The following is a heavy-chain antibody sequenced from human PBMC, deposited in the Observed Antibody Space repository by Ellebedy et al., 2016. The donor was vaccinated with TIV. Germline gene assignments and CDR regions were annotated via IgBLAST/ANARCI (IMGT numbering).Heavy chain of an antibody. CDR3: ARVRSVYHYMDV. V-gene: IGHV3-30*03. CDR2: ISKNGNDR. J-gene: IGHJ6*03. Sequence: PGGSLRLSCVGSGFTFSSKGLHWVRQAPGKGLEWVAVISKNGNDRTYADSVKGRFTIARDNAKNSLYLHMNSLRAEDTAMYYCARVRSVYHYMDVWGKGTMVTVSS. D-gene: IGHD2-8*01. CDR1: GFTFSSKG.